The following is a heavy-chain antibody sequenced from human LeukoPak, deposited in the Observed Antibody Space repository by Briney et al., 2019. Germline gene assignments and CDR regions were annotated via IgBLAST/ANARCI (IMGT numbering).Heavy chain of an antibody. CDR1: GFTLSSYW. D-gene: IGHD2-2*02. Sequence: GGSLRLSCAASGFTLSSYWMSWVRQAPGKGLEWVANIKQDGSEKYYVDSVKGRFTISRDNAKNSLYLQMNSLRAEDTAVYYCARPRYCSSTSCYTSWFDPWGQGTLVTVSS. CDR2: IKQDGSEK. V-gene: IGHV3-7*01. J-gene: IGHJ5*02. CDR3: ARPRYCSSTSCYTSWFDP.